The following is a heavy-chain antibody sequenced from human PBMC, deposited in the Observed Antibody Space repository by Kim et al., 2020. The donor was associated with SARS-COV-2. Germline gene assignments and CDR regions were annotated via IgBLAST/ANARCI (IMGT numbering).Heavy chain of an antibody. J-gene: IGHJ2*01. CDR3: ARHLIYCSSTSCYAGYWYFDL. CDR1: GGSISSSSYY. CDR2: IYYSGST. V-gene: IGHV4-39*01. D-gene: IGHD2-2*01. Sequence: SETLSLTCTVSGGSISSSSYYWGWIRQPPGKGLEWIGSIYYSGSTYYNPSLKSRVTISVDTSKNQFSLKLSSVTAADTAVYYCARHLIYCSSTSCYAGYWYFDLWGRGTLVTVSS.